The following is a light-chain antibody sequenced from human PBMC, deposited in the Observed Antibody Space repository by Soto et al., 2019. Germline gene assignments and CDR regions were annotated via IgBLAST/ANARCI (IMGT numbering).Light chain of an antibody. CDR2: AES. V-gene: IGKV1-8*01. Sequence: ALRMTQSPSSFSASTGDSVTITCRASQGISSYLAWYQQKTGKAPKLLIYAESSRATSIPDRLSGSGWGTDLTLTISRLEPEDFAVYYCQKYGSSPRTCGQGTKVDIK. CDR3: QKYGSSPRT. CDR1: QGISSY. J-gene: IGKJ1*01.